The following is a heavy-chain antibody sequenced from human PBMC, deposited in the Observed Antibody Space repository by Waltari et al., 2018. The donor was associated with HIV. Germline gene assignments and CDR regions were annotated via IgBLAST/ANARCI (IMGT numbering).Heavy chain of an antibody. D-gene: IGHD6-13*01. CDR3: ARDRPGPYSSTWSIDI. CDR2: IIPIFGTV. J-gene: IGHJ3*02. Sequence: QVQLVQSGAAVKKPGSSVKVSCKASGGSFSTYGVSWVRQAPGQGLEWMGGIIPIFGTVNYAQKFQGRVTITADESTSTANMELSSLGSDDTAVYYCARDRPGPYSSTWSIDIWGQGTLVTVSS. V-gene: IGHV1-69*01. CDR1: GGSFSTYG.